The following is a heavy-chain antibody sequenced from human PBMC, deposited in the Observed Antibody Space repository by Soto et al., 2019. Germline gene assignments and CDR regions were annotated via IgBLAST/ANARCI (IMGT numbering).Heavy chain of an antibody. D-gene: IGHD3-22*01. Sequence: PGVSLRLSCAASGFTFSSYWMSWVRQAPGKGLEWVAVIKYDGSNKYYVDSVKGRFTISRDNSKNTLYLQMNSLRAEDTAVYYCARDQRTYYYDSRYYFDYWGQGTLLTVS. V-gene: IGHV3-30*03. CDR1: GFTFSSYW. CDR2: IKYDGSNK. J-gene: IGHJ4*02. CDR3: ARDQRTYYYDSRYYFDY.